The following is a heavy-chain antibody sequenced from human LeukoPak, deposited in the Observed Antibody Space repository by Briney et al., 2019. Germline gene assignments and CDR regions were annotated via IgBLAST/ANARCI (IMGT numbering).Heavy chain of an antibody. V-gene: IGHV3-66*01. Sequence: GGSLRLSCAAPGFTFSSYWMSWVRQAPGKGLEWLSVFYSGGSTDYADSVKGRLTMSRDNSKNTLYLQMNSLRAEDTAVYYCARGRGYSGYDESYPFDYWGQGTLVTVSS. J-gene: IGHJ4*02. D-gene: IGHD5-12*01. CDR1: GFTFSSYW. CDR3: ARGRGYSGYDESYPFDY. CDR2: FYSGGST.